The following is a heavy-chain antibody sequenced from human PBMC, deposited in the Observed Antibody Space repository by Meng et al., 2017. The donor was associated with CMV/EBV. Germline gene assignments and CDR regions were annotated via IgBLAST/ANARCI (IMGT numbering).Heavy chain of an antibody. Sequence: SVTVSCQASGYTFTGYYMHWVRQAPGQGLEWMGWINPNSGGTNYAQKFQGRVTMTRDTSIRTAYMELSRLGADDTAVYYLLDFVVAPPWAFDIWGQGTMVTVSS. V-gene: IGHV1-2*02. J-gene: IGHJ3*02. CDR2: INPNSGGT. CDR3: LDFVVAPPWAFDI. CDR1: GYTFTGYY. D-gene: IGHD2-15*01.